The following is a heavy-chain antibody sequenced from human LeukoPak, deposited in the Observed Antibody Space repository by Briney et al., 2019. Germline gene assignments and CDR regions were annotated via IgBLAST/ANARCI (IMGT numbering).Heavy chain of an antibody. D-gene: IGHD3-10*01. J-gene: IGHJ4*02. CDR2: ISFSGDTK. CDR3: AKEVKLRGAPYGTVDY. CDR1: GFTFTNYG. Sequence: GGSLRLSCAASGFTFTNYGMHWVRQAPGKGLEWLAVISFSGDTKVYADSVKGRFTISRDTSKNTLYLQMNSLRNEDTAVYYCAKEVKLRGAPYGTVDYWGQGTLVTVSS. V-gene: IGHV3-30*18.